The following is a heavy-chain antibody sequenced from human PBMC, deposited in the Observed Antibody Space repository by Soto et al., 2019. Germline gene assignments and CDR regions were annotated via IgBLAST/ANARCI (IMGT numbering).Heavy chain of an antibody. D-gene: IGHD3-9*01. CDR1: GFTFSSYA. CDR2: ISGSGGST. V-gene: IGHV3-23*01. Sequence: GGSLRLSCAASGFTFSSYAMSWVRQAPGKGLEWVSAISGSGGSTYYADSVKGRFTISRDNSKNTLYMQMNSMRAEDTAVYYCASQPPRRNKYYDILTGLPNGRVDYWGQGTLVTVSS. CDR3: ASQPPRRNKYYDILTGLPNGRVDY. J-gene: IGHJ4*02.